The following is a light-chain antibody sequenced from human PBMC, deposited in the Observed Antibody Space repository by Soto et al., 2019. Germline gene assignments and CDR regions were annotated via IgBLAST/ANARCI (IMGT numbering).Light chain of an antibody. Sequence: QSALTQPRSVSGSPGQSVSISCTGTSNDVGGHDYVSWYQQHPGKAPKLMIYDVTKRPSGVPHHFSGTKSGNTASLIISWLQAEDEADYYCCAYAGSYTYVFGTGTKVTVL. J-gene: IGLJ1*01. CDR3: CAYAGSYTYV. CDR2: DVT. V-gene: IGLV2-11*01. CDR1: SNDVGGHDY.